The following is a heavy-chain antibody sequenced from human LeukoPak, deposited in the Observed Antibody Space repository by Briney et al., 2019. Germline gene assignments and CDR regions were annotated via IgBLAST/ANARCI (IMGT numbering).Heavy chain of an antibody. V-gene: IGHV4-61*02. CDR1: GGSISSGAYY. J-gene: IGHJ5*02. CDR2: IYASGST. Sequence: SQTLSLTCTVSGGSISSGAYYWNWIRQPAGKGLEWIGRIYASGSTNYNPSLKSRVAISVDTSKNQFSLKLSSVTAADTALYYCAREGLRMIRGIIPKEAWGWFDPWGQGTLVTVSS. CDR3: AREGLRMIRGIIPKEAWGWFDP. D-gene: IGHD3-10*01.